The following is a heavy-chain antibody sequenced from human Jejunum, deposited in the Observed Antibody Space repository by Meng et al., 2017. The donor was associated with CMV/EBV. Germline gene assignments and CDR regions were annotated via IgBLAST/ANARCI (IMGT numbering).Heavy chain of an antibody. Sequence: AFSSYSMHWVRQAPGKGLEWVSSISSSSNFIYYADSMKGRFTISRDNAKNSLYLQMNSLRAEDTAVYYCARGSVRGIASAGAMVYWGQETLVTVSS. CDR1: AFSSYS. D-gene: IGHD6-13*01. J-gene: IGHJ4*02. CDR3: ARGSVRGIASAGAMVY. CDR2: ISSSSNFI. V-gene: IGHV3-21*01.